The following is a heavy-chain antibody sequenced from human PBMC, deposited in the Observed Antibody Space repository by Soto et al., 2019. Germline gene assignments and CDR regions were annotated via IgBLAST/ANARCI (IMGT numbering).Heavy chain of an antibody. J-gene: IGHJ5*01. D-gene: IGHD2-2*01. CDR1: RGAFGVYW. V-gene: IGHV3-74*01. Sequence: EVQLVESGGGVVQPGGSLRLSCEASRGAFGVYWMHWVRQAPGKGLVWVARINRDANDIIYADSVKGRFTTSRDTAKNMVFLQMISLRVEDTAVYYCARDVPHNWFESWGQRTLVNVSS. CDR3: ARDVPHNWFES. CDR2: INRDANDI.